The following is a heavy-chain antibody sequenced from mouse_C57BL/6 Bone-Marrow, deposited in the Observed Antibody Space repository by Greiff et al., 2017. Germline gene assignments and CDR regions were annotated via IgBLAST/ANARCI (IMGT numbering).Heavy chain of an antibody. D-gene: IGHD3-3*01. J-gene: IGHJ3*01. V-gene: IGHV1-80*01. CDR2: IYPGDGDT. Sequence: QVQLQQSGAELVKPGASVKISCKASGYAFSSSWMNWVKQRPGKGLEWIGQIYPGDGDTTYNGKFKGKATLTADKSSRPAYMQLSSLTSEDSAVYFCAREGEQLGPPWFAYWGQATLVTVSA. CDR1: GYAFSSSW. CDR3: AREGEQLGPPWFAY.